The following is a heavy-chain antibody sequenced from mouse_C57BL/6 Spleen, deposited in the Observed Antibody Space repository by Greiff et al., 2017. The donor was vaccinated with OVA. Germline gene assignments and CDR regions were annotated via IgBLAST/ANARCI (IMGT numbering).Heavy chain of an antibody. CDR2: IYPGSGST. CDR3: ARGAQALYYAMDY. V-gene: IGHV1-55*01. Sequence: VQLQESGAELVKPGASVKMSCKASGYTFTSYWITWVKQRPGQGLEWIGDIYPGSGSTNYNEKFKSKATLTVDTSSSTAYMQLSSLTSEDSAVDYCARGAQALYYAMDYWGQGTSVTVSS. CDR1: GYTFTSYW. D-gene: IGHD3-2*02. J-gene: IGHJ4*01.